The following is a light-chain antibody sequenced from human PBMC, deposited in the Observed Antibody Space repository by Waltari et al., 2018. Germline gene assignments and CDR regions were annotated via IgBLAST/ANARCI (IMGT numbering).Light chain of an antibody. CDR1: SSNTRSKP. Sequence: QSVLTQPPSASATPGQRVTIPCSGSSSNTRSKPATRYHHTPTTAPKLLIYSNNQRPSGLPDRFSGSKSGTSASLASSGLQSDDEADYYCAVWDDSLNGVVFGGGTKLTVL. CDR3: AVWDDSLNGVV. CDR2: SNN. J-gene: IGLJ2*01. V-gene: IGLV1-44*01.